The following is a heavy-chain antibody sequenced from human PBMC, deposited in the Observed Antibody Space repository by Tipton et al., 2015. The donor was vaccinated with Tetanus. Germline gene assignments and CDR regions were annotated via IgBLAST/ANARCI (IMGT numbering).Heavy chain of an antibody. D-gene: IGHD1-26*01. CDR2: IYSSGST. J-gene: IGHJ4*02. CDR3: ARDQARGARGWNYFDY. Sequence: TLSLTCTVSGGSISGGRYYWSWIRQRPRKGLEWIGDIYSSGSTYSDPSLKGRVTISVDTSKNQFSLRLNPVTAADTAVYYCARDQARGARGWNYFDYWGLGTLVTVSS. CDR1: GGSISGGRYY. V-gene: IGHV4-31*03.